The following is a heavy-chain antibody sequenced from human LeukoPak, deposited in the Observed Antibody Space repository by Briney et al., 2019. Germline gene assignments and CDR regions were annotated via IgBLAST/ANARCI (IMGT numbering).Heavy chain of an antibody. CDR3: ARTSPNGIAAAASDAFDI. V-gene: IGHV4-38-2*02. Sequence: SETLSLTCTVSGYSISSGYYWGWIRQPPGKGLEWIGSIYHSGSTYYNPSLKSRVTISVDTSKNQFSLKLSSVTAADTAVYYCARTSPNGIAAAASDAFDIWGQGTMVTVSS. CDR2: IYHSGST. CDR1: GYSISSGYY. D-gene: IGHD6-13*01. J-gene: IGHJ3*02.